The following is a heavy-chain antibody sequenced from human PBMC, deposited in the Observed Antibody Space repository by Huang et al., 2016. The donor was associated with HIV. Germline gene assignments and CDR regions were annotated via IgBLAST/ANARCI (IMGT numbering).Heavy chain of an antibody. D-gene: IGHD6-19*01. Sequence: QVQLVQSGAEVKTPGASVKVSCKASGYKFISYDISWVRQDPGQGLEWMGWISVYNGYTNYAQNLQGRVTVTTDTSTNTAYLEMRDLRSDDTAIYYCARDFSSGWLDYWGQGTLVIVSS. CDR1: GYKFISYD. V-gene: IGHV1-18*01. CDR2: ISVYNGYT. J-gene: IGHJ4*02. CDR3: ARDFSSGWLDY.